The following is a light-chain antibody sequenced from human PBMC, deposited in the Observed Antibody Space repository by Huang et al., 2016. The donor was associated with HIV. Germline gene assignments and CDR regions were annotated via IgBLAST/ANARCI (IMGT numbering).Light chain of an antibody. V-gene: IGKV1-17*03. CDR1: QGIANC. CDR2: AAS. CDR3: LQHHAYPRT. Sequence: DIQLTQSPSAMSASVGDRVSITCRASQGIANCLFWFQQRPGGSPKRLIYAASSLQSGVPSRFSGSGSGTKFILTISGRQPEDFATYYCLQHHAYPRTFGQGTKVEIK. J-gene: IGKJ1*01.